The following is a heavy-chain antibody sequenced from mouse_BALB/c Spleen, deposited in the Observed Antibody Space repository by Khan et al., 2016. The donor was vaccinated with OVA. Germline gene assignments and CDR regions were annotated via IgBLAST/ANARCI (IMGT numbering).Heavy chain of an antibody. Sequence: EVQLVESGPGLVKPSQSLSLTCTVTGYSITSGYGWNWIRQFPGNKLEWMGYISYSGSTNYNQSLKSRISITRDTSKNQFFLQLNSVTTEDTATYYCARTASIKYWGQGTALTVSS. V-gene: IGHV3-2*02. CDR3: ARTASIKY. CDR1: GYSITSGYG. CDR2: ISYSGST. D-gene: IGHD6-1*02. J-gene: IGHJ2*01.